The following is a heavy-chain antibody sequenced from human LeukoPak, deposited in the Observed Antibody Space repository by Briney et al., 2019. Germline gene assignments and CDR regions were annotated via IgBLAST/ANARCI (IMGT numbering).Heavy chain of an antibody. V-gene: IGHV3-30*02. D-gene: IGHD6-19*01. CDR2: IRYDGSKK. CDR3: AKGPSGNQFDP. Sequence: GGSLRLSCAASGFTFSSYGMHWVRQAPGKGLEWVAFIRYDGSKKYYAESVKGRFTISRDNSNNTLYVQMNSPRPEDTAVYYCAKGPSGNQFDPWGQGTLVTVSS. CDR1: GFTFSSYG. J-gene: IGHJ5*02.